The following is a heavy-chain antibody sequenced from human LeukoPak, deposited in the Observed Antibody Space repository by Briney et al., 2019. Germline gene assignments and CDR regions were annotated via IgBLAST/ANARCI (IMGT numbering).Heavy chain of an antibody. V-gene: IGHV4-34*01. J-gene: IGHJ3*02. D-gene: IGHD1-7*01. CDR3: ARLLELPRGDAFDI. Sequence: PSETLSLTCAVYGGSFSDYYWSWIRQPPGKGLEWIGEINHSGSTNYNPSLKSRVTISVDTSKNQFSLKLSSVTAADTAVYYCARLLELPRGDAFDIWGQGTMVTVSS. CDR2: INHSGST. CDR1: GGSFSDYY.